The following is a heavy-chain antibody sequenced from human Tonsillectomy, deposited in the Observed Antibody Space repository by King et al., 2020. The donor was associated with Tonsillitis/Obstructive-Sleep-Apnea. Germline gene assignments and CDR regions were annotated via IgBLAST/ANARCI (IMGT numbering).Heavy chain of an antibody. CDR3: ARGLDIVVVPAAHDAFDI. J-gene: IGHJ3*02. Sequence: QLVQSGAEVKKPGSSVKVACNASGGTFLSYSISWVRPAPGHGLELVGGSIPIFVTANYAQKFQGRVTSTADESTSTAYMELSSLRSEDTAVYYCARGLDIVVVPAAHDAFDIWGQGTMVTVSS. CDR2: SIPIFVTA. V-gene: IGHV1-69*01. D-gene: IGHD2-2*03. CDR1: GGTFLSYS.